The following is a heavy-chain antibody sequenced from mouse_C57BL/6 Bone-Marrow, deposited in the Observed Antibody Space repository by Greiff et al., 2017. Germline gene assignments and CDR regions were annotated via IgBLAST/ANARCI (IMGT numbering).Heavy chain of an antibody. V-gene: IGHV5-17*01. CDR3: AKHDYDKLAWFAD. CDR2: ISSGSSTI. Sequence: EVKLVESGGGLVKPGGSLKLSCAASGFTFSDYGMHWVRQAPEKGLEWVAYISSGSSTIYYADTVKGRFTISRDNAKNTLFLQMTSLRSEDTAMYYCAKHDYDKLAWFADWGQGTLVTVSA. D-gene: IGHD2-4*01. J-gene: IGHJ3*01. CDR1: GFTFSDYG.